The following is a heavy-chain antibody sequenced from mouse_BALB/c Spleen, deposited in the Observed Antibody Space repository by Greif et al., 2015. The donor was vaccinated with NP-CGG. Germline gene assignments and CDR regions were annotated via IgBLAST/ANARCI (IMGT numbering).Heavy chain of an antibody. CDR3: ARRDGNYYFDY. V-gene: IGHV1-7*01. CDR2: INPSTGYT. D-gene: IGHD2-1*01. J-gene: IGHJ2*01. Sequence: QVQLQQSGAELAKPGASVKMSCKASGYTFTSYWMHWVKQRPGQGLEWIGYINPSTGYTEYNQKFKDKATLTADKSSSTDYMQLSSLTSEDSAVYYCARRDGNYYFDYWGQGTTLTVSS. CDR1: GYTFTSYW.